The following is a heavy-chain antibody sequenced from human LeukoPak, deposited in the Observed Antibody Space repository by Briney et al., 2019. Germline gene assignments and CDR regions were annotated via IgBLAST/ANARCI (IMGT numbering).Heavy chain of an antibody. CDR3: TRDCSSTSCFGHFDY. J-gene: IGHJ4*02. CDR1: GFTFGDYA. D-gene: IGHD2-2*01. Sequence: GGSLRLSCTASGFTFGDYAMSWFRQAPGKGLEWVGFIRGKAYGCTTEYAASVNGRFTISRDDSKSIAYLQMNSLKTEDTAVYYCTRDCSSTSCFGHFDYWGQGTLVTVSS. CDR2: IRGKAYGCTT. V-gene: IGHV3-49*03.